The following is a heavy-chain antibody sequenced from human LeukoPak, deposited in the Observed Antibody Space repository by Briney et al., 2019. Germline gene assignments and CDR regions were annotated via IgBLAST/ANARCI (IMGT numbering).Heavy chain of an antibody. CDR2: IYYSGST. CDR3: ARDRIPTKSGSYFGFDY. J-gene: IGHJ4*02. V-gene: IGHV4-39*07. D-gene: IGHD1-26*01. CDR1: GGSISSSSYY. Sequence: ASETLSLTCTVSGGSISSSSYYWGWIRQPPGKGLEWIGSIYYSGSTYYNPSLKSRVTISVDTSKNQFSLKLSSVTAADTAVYYCARDRIPTKSGSYFGFDYWGQGTLVTVSS.